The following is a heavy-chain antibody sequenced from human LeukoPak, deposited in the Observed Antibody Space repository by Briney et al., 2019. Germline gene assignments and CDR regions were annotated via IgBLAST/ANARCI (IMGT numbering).Heavy chain of an antibody. V-gene: IGHV4-34*01. Sequence: PSETLSLTYAVYGGSFSGYYWSWIRQPPGKGLEWIGEINHSGSTNYNPSLKSRVTISVDTSKNQFSLKLSSVTAADTAVYYCARGLLYSYSYYFDYWGQGTLVTVSS. CDR1: GGSFSGYY. CDR3: ARGLLYSYSYYFDY. D-gene: IGHD3-10*01. CDR2: INHSGST. J-gene: IGHJ4*02.